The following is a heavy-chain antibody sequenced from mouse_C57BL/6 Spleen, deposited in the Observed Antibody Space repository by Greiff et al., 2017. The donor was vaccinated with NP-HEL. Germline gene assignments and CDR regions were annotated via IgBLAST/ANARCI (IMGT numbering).Heavy chain of an antibody. J-gene: IGHJ2*01. D-gene: IGHD1-1*01. CDR1: GYTFTSHG. CDR2: IYPKSGNT. CDR3: ARYGSSSSYFDY. Sequence: QVQLKESGAELARPGASVKLSCKASGYTFTSHGISWVKQRTGQGLEWIGEIYPKSGNTYYNEKFKGKATLPADKSSSTAYMELRSLTSEDSAVYFCARYGSSSSYFDYWGQGTTLTVSS. V-gene: IGHV1-81*01.